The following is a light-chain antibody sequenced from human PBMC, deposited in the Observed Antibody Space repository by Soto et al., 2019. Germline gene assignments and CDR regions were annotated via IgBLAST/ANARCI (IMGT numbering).Light chain of an antibody. CDR2: DVS. Sequence: QSALTQPAPVSGSPGQSITISCTGTSSDVGGYNYVSWYQQHPGKAPKLMIYDVSNRPSGVSNRFSGSKSGNTASLTISGLQAEDEADYYCSSYTGSSTHVFGTGTKVTVL. CDR3: SSYTGSSTHV. J-gene: IGLJ1*01. CDR1: SSDVGGYNY. V-gene: IGLV2-14*01.